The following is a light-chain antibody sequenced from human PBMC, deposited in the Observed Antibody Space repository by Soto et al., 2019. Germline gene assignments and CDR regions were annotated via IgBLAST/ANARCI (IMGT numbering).Light chain of an antibody. J-gene: IGLJ3*02. CDR1: SSDVGDYNY. V-gene: IGLV2-14*01. CDR2: EVS. Sequence: QSALTQPASVSGSPGQSITISCTGTSSDVGDYNYVSWYQQHPGKAPKLMIYEVSNRPSGVSNRFSGSKSGNTPSLTISGLQAEDEADYYCSSYTSSNTWVFGGGTKLTVL. CDR3: SSYTSSNTWV.